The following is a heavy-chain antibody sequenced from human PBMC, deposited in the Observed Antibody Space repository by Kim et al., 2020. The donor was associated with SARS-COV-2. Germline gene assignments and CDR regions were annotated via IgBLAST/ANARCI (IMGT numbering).Heavy chain of an antibody. Sequence: SVKVSCKASGGTFSSYAISWVRQAPGQGLEWMGGIIPIFGTANYAQKFQGRVTITADESTSTAYMELSSLRSEDTAVYYCARDETPPRDPLQTNAFDIWGQGTMVTVSS. CDR1: GGTFSSYA. CDR2: IIPIFGTA. V-gene: IGHV1-69*13. D-gene: IGHD2-15*01. J-gene: IGHJ3*02. CDR3: ARDETPPRDPLQTNAFDI.